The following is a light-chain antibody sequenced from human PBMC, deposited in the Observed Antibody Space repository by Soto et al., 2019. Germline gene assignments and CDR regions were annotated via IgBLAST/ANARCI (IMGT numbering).Light chain of an antibody. Sequence: DIQMTQSPSTLSESVGDRVTITCRASQSIVKSLAWYQHKPGKAPKLLIYDASNLQSGVPSRFSGSGSGTDFTLTISSLQPEDFATYYCQQANSFPPITFGQGKRLEIK. V-gene: IGKV1-12*01. J-gene: IGKJ5*01. CDR3: QQANSFPPIT. CDR1: QSIVKS. CDR2: DAS.